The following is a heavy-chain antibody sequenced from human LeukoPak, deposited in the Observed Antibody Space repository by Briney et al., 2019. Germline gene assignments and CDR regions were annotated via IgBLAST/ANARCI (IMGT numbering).Heavy chain of an antibody. CDR2: IYYGGST. V-gene: IGHV4-59*08. CDR3: ARGAVAGKMSWFDP. J-gene: IGHJ5*02. CDR1: GGSISSYY. Sequence: SETLSLTCTVSGGSISSYYWSWIRQPPGKGLEWIAHIYYGGSTTFNPSLESRVTISVDPSKNQFSLKLTSVTAADRAVYYCARGAVAGKMSWFDPGGEGTLVTVSS. D-gene: IGHD6-19*01.